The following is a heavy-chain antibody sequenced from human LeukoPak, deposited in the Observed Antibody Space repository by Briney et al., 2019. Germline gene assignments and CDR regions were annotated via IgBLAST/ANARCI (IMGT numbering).Heavy chain of an antibody. CDR1: GSTPPPPP. J-gene: IGHJ4*02. D-gene: IGHD3-10*01. V-gene: IGHV3-23*01. CDR3: ARNWPASSGSYMGD. CDR2: ITGGGTGT. Sequence: GGSLRLSCAASGSTPPPPPITRAPPPPRHRLACPSAITGGGTGTYYADSVKGRFTISRDNPKNTLYLQMNSLRAEDTAVYYCARNWPASSGSYMGDWGQGTLVTVSS.